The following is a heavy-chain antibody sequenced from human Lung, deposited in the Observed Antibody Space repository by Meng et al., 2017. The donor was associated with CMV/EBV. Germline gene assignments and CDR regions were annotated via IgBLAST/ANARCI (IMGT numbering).Heavy chain of an antibody. CDR1: RFVFSTYG. V-gene: IGHV3-72*01. J-gene: IGHJ4*02. Sequence: GESLKISCAASRFVFSTYGMHWVRQAPGKGLEWVGRIRDKANSYMTEYAASVKGKFAISRDDSKNSVYLQMNSLQGEDTAVYFCAIDGGGYCSSWGQGTLVTVSS. CDR3: AIDGGGYCSS. D-gene: IGHD6-13*01. CDR2: IRDKANSYMT.